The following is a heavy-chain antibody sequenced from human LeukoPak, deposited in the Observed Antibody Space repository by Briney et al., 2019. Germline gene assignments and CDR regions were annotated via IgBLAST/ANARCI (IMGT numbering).Heavy chain of an antibody. CDR2: INSSSSYI. D-gene: IGHD6-19*01. Sequence: GGSLRLSCAASGFTFSSHSMNWVRQAPGKGLEWVSSINSSSSYIYYADSVKGRFTISRDNAKNSLYLQMNSLRAEDTAVYYCARDGSGSAFDYWGQGTLVTVSS. CDR1: GFTFSSHS. CDR3: ARDGSGSAFDY. V-gene: IGHV3-21*01. J-gene: IGHJ4*02.